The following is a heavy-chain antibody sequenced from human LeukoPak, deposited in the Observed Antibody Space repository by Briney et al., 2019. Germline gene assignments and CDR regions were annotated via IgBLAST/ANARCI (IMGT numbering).Heavy chain of an antibody. D-gene: IGHD3-22*01. Sequence: GGSLGLSCTASGFTFTNCALSWVRQAPGKGLEWVSTISVGGDSTYYADSVKGRFTISRDNSMNTLYLQMNSLRVEDTAVYYCAKGGYDKYYFDSWGQGTLVTVSS. CDR2: ISVGGDST. J-gene: IGHJ4*02. CDR3: AKGGYDKYYFDS. CDR1: GFTFTNCA. V-gene: IGHV3-23*01.